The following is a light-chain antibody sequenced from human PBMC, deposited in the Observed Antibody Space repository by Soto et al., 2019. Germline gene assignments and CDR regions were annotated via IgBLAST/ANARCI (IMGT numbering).Light chain of an antibody. CDR2: DVS. CDR1: SSDVGGYNY. Sequence: QSALTQPASVSGSPGQSITISCTGTSSDVGGYNYVSWYQQHPGKAPKLMIYDVSNRPSGVSNRFSGSKSGNTASLTISGLQAEDEADYYRSSYTSSSTLFGTGTKVNVL. V-gene: IGLV2-14*01. CDR3: SSYTSSSTL. J-gene: IGLJ1*01.